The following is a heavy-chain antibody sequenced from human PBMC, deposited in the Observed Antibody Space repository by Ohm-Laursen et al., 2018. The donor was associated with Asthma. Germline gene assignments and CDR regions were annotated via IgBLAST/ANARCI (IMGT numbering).Heavy chain of an antibody. V-gene: IGHV3-30-3*01. CDR3: AKVSYGGSSTGIDYFDY. J-gene: IGHJ4*02. Sequence: RSLRLSCAASGFTFSSYAMHWVRQAPGKGLEWVAVISYDGSNKYYADSVKGRFTISRDNSKSTLFLQMNSLRAEDTAVYYCAKVSYGGSSTGIDYFDYWGQGTLVTVSS. D-gene: IGHD1-26*01. CDR1: GFTFSSYA. CDR2: ISYDGSNK.